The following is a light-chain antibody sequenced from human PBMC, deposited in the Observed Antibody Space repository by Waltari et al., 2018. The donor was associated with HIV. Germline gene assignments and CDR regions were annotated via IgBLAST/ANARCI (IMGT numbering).Light chain of an antibody. CDR2: GNS. Sequence: QSVLTQPPSASAPPGQRVTISCTATSSNTRAGSDVPWYQPLPGTAPKVLINGNSNRPSGVPDRFSGSKSGTSASLAITGLQAEDEADYYCQSYDSNLSGATVFGTGTKVTVL. CDR3: QSYDSNLSGATV. CDR1: SSNTRAGSD. J-gene: IGLJ1*01. V-gene: IGLV1-40*01.